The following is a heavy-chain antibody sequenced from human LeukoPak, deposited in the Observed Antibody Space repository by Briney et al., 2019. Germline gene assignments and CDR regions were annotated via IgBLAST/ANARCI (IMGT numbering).Heavy chain of an antibody. CDR2: ISKSGTYI. CDR1: GFTFRDYT. J-gene: IGHJ4*02. V-gene: IGHV3-21*01. Sequence: PGGSLRLSCAASGFTFRDYTMNWVRQAPGKGLEWVSAISKSGTYIKYADSVKGRFTVSRDNAKNSLFLQMNGLRVEDTAVYFCAREVLIVVEPAANTIDYWGQGTRVTVSS. CDR3: AREVLIVVEPAANTIDY. D-gene: IGHD2-2*01.